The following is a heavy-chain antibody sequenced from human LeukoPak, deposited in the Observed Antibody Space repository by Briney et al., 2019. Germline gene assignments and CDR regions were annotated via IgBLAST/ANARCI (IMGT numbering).Heavy chain of an antibody. V-gene: IGHV3-23*01. Sequence: PGGSLRLSCAASGFTFSSYAMNWVRQAPGKGLEWVSTIIGSGGSTYYADSVKGRFTISRDNAKNSLYLQMNSLRAEDTAVYYCARDRPDYSNYVGFDPWGQGTLVTVSS. D-gene: IGHD4-4*01. J-gene: IGHJ5*02. CDR3: ARDRPDYSNYVGFDP. CDR2: IIGSGGST. CDR1: GFTFSSYA.